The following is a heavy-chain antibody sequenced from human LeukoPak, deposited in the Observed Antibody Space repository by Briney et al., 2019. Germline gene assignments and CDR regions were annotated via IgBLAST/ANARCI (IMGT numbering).Heavy chain of an antibody. CDR3: ATDRGYCSGGRCYYWFDP. Sequence: ASVKVSCKASGYTFTRYGISWVRQAPGQGLEWMGWIGGNNGNTNYAQKFQGRVTMTTDTSTSTAYMELRSLRSDDTAVYYCATDRGYCSGGRCYYWFDPWGQGTLVTVSS. D-gene: IGHD2-15*01. J-gene: IGHJ5*02. CDR2: IGGNNGNT. V-gene: IGHV1-18*01. CDR1: GYTFTRYG.